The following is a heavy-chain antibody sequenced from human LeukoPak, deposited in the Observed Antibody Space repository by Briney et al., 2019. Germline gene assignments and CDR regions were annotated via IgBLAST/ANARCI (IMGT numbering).Heavy chain of an antibody. CDR3: ARGQTPYDILTGSDAFDI. D-gene: IGHD3-9*01. CDR2: FIRISSTI. J-gene: IGHJ3*02. CDR1: GFTFSSYS. Sequence: GSLRLSCAASGFTFSSYSMNWVGRPQGKGRGGVYYFIRISSTIYYADSVKGRFTISRDNAKNSLYLQMNSLRDEDTAVYYCARGQTPYDILTGSDAFDIWGQGTMVTVSS. V-gene: IGHV3-48*02.